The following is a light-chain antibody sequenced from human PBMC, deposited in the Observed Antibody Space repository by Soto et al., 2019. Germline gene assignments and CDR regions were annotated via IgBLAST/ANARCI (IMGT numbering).Light chain of an antibody. J-gene: IGLJ1*01. V-gene: IGLV2-8*01. Sequence: QSVLTQPASVSGSPGQSITISCTGTSSDDGGYNYVSWYQQHPGKAPKLMIYEVNKWPSGCPERCCGSKSGNKASLTVSGLQAVDEADYYCSSYAGSSNVFGTGTKGTVL. CDR1: SSDDGGYNY. CDR3: SSYAGSSNV. CDR2: EVN.